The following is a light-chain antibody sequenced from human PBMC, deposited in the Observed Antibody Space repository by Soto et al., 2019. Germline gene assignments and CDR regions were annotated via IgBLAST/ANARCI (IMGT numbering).Light chain of an antibody. J-gene: IGLJ3*02. CDR3: SSYTISRIRV. Sequence: QSSLTQPASVSGSPGQSITISCTGSSSDIGAYNYVSWYQQHPGKAPKLMIYDVTNRPSGVSYRFSGSKSGSTASLTISGLQAEDVADYYCSSYTISRIRVFGGGTKVTVL. CDR2: DVT. CDR1: SSDIGAYNY. V-gene: IGLV2-14*01.